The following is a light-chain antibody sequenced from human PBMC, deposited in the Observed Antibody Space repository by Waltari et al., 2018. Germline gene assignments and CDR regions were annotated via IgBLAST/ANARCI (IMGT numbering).Light chain of an antibody. CDR1: QGISTY. CDR2: AAS. J-gene: IGKJ1*01. V-gene: IGKV1-9*01. CDR3: QQLNSLPRT. Sequence: DIQLTQSPSFLSASVGDRVTITSRARQGISTYFAWYQQKPGKAPKLLISAASTLQTGVPSRFSGSGSGTEFTLTISSLQPGDFATYYCQQLNSLPRTFGQGTKVEIK.